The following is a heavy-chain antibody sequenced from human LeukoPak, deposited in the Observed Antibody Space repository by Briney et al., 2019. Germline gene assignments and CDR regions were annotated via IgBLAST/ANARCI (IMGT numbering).Heavy chain of an antibody. CDR1: GFTFHDHT. Sequence: GGSLRLSCAASGFTFHDHTMHWVRQGPGKRLEWVALITWDGDVTHYADSVKGRFTISRDNGKNSLSLQMNSVTTEDTALYYCTKDAAYSSSWFGYFDYWGQGTLVTVSS. J-gene: IGHJ4*02. V-gene: IGHV3-43*01. CDR3: TKDAAYSSSWFGYFDY. CDR2: ITWDGDVT. D-gene: IGHD6-13*01.